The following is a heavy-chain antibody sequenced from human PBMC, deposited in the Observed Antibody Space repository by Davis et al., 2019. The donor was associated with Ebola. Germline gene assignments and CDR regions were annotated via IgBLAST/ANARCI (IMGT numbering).Heavy chain of an antibody. CDR2: IYRTGSS. V-gene: IGHV4-4*02. D-gene: IGHD3-10*01. CDR3: ARSITMIRGSIDF. Sequence: MPSETLSLTCDVFGDSISSSNWWSWVRQSPGKGLEWIAEIYRTGSSNYNPSLKSRVIISMDKSNNQSSLRLTSVTAADTAVYYCARSITMIRGSIDFWGQGILVTVSS. CDR1: GDSISSSNW. J-gene: IGHJ4*02.